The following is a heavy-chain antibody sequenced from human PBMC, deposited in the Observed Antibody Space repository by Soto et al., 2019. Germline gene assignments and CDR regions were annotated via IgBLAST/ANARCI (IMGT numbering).Heavy chain of an antibody. CDR2: INAGNGNT. D-gene: IGHD3-10*01. V-gene: IGHV1-3*01. J-gene: IGHJ3*02. CDR1: GYTFTSYA. Sequence: ASGKVSCKASGYTFTSYAVHWVRQAPGQRLEGMGWINAGNGNTKYSQKFQGRVTITRDTSASTAYMELSSLRSEDTAVYYCAVVFRESNHDAFDIWGQGTMVT. CDR3: AVVFRESNHDAFDI.